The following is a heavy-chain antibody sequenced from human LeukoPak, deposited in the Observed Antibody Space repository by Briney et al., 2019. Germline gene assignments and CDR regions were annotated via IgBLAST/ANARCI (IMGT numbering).Heavy chain of an antibody. CDR1: GFTFSSYA. J-gene: IGHJ3*02. D-gene: IGHD3-3*01. Sequence: GGSLRLSCAASGFTFSSYAMHWVRQAPGKGLEWVAVISHDGSNKYYADSVKGRFTISRDNSKNTLYLQMNSLRAEDTAVYYCASLRFLEWFDAFDIWGQGTMVTVSS. V-gene: IGHV3-30*01. CDR3: ASLRFLEWFDAFDI. CDR2: ISHDGSNK.